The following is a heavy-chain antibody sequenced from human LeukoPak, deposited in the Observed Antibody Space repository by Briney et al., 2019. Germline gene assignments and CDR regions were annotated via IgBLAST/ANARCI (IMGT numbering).Heavy chain of an antibody. CDR2: TYTSGST. CDR1: GGSISSGSYY. D-gene: IGHD2-2*01. Sequence: PSQTLSLTCTVSGGSISSGSYYWSWIRQPAGKGLEWIGRTYTSGSTNYNPSLKSRVTISVDTSKNQFSLKLSSVTAADTAVYYCAREYCSSTSCFPEMDWFDPWGQGTLVTVSS. J-gene: IGHJ5*02. V-gene: IGHV4-61*02. CDR3: AREYCSSTSCFPEMDWFDP.